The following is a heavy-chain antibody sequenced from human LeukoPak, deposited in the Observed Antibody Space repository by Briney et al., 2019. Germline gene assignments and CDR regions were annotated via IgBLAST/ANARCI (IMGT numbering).Heavy chain of an antibody. Sequence: PGGSLRLSCAASGFTFSSYDMIWVRQAPGKGLECVSDISGSGGSTYYADSVKGRFTVSRDNSKNTLYLQMNSLRAEDTALYYCAKALAGYGYFDLWGRGTLVTVSS. CDR1: GFTFSSYD. CDR2: ISGSGGST. D-gene: IGHD6-19*01. CDR3: AKALAGYGYFDL. J-gene: IGHJ2*01. V-gene: IGHV3-23*01.